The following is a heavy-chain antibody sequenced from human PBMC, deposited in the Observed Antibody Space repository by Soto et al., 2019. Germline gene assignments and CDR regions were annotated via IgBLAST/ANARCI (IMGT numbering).Heavy chain of an antibody. CDR1: GGSISSSSYY. D-gene: IGHD3-3*01. CDR2: IYYSGST. J-gene: IGHJ6*02. CDR3: ARDGLTLRFLEWLSPGSVYYYYYGMDV. V-gene: IGHV4-39*02. Sequence: QLQLQESGPGLVKPSETLSLTCTVSGGSISSSSYYWGWIRQPPGKGLEWIGSIYYSGSTYYNPSLKSRVTISVDTSKNQFSLKLSSVTAADTAVYYCARDGLTLRFLEWLSPGSVYYYYYGMDVWGQGTTVTVSS.